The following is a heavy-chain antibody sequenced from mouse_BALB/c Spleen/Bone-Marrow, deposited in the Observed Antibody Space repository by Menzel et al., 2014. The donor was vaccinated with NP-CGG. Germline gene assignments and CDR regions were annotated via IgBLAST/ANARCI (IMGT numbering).Heavy chain of an antibody. J-gene: IGHJ3*01. D-gene: IGHD1-1*01. CDR1: GFNIKDTY. CDR3: ANYYDGSSLFAY. V-gene: IGHV14-3*02. CDR2: IDPANGNT. Sequence: VQRKEAGTELVKPGASVKLSCTASGFNIKDTYMHWVKQRPEQGLEWIGRIDPANGNTKYDPKFQGKATITADTSSNTAYLQLSSLTSEDTAVYYCANYYDGSSLFAYWGQGTLVTVSA.